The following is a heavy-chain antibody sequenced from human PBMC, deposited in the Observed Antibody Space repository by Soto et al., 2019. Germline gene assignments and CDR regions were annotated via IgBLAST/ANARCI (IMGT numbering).Heavy chain of an antibody. V-gene: IGHV3-23*01. CDR1: GFTFSSYA. CDR2: ISGSGGST. CDR3: AKDWGGYDYGDYYFDY. Sequence: EVQLLESGGGLVQPGGSLRLSCAASGFTFSSYAMSWVRQAPGKGLEWVSAISGSGGSTYYADSVKGRFTISRDNSKNTLYLQMNSLRAEDTAIYYCAKDWGGYDYGDYYFDYWGQGTLVTVSS. J-gene: IGHJ4*02. D-gene: IGHD4-17*01.